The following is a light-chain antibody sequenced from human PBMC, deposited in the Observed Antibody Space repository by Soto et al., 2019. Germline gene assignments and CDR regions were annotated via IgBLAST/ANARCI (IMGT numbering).Light chain of an antibody. Sequence: EIVMMSSLATPSVSQGERATLSCRASQSVSSNLAWYQQKPGQAPRLLIYGASTRATGVPARFSGSGSGTEFTLTISSLQSEDFVVYYCQQYDNWPFTFGPGTKVDIK. CDR1: QSVSSN. J-gene: IGKJ3*01. CDR3: QQYDNWPFT. CDR2: GAS. V-gene: IGKV3-15*01.